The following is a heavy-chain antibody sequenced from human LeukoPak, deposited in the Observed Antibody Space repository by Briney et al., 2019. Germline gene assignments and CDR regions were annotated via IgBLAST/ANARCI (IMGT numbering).Heavy chain of an antibody. D-gene: IGHD2-21*02. J-gene: IGHJ4*02. Sequence: GGSLRLSCAASGFTFSNYGMHWVRQAPGKGLEWVAVISYDGSNKYYADSVKGRFTISRDNSKNTLYLQMNSLRAEDTAVYYCAKDWAPYCGGDCYFDYWGRGTLVTVSS. CDR2: ISYDGSNK. CDR1: GFTFSNYG. CDR3: AKDWAPYCGGDCYFDY. V-gene: IGHV3-30*18.